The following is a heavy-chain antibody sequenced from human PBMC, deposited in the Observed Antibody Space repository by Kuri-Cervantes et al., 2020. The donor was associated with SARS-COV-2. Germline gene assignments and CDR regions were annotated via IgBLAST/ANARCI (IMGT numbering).Heavy chain of an antibody. Sequence: ESLKISCAVYGGSFNSYYWSWIRQPPGKGLEWIGEINHSGSTNYNPSLKSRVTISVDTSKNQFSLKLSSVTAADTAVYYCARGEVIVVPAAVAYYCYMDVWGKGTTVT. V-gene: IGHV4-34*01. CDR3: ARGEVIVVPAAVAYYCYMDV. CDR1: GGSFNSYY. J-gene: IGHJ6*03. CDR2: INHSGST. D-gene: IGHD2-2*01.